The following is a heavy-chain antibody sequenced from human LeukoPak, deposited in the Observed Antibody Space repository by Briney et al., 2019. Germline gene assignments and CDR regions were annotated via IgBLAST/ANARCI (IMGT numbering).Heavy chain of an antibody. D-gene: IGHD6-13*01. Sequence: GSLRLSCAASGFTFSSYEMNWVRQAPGKGLEWVSYISSSGSTIYYADSVKGRFTISRDNAKNSLYLQMDSLRAEDTAVYYCAREIAAAENWFDPWGQGTLVTVSS. J-gene: IGHJ5*02. V-gene: IGHV3-48*03. CDR2: ISSSGSTI. CDR3: AREIAAAENWFDP. CDR1: GFTFSSYE.